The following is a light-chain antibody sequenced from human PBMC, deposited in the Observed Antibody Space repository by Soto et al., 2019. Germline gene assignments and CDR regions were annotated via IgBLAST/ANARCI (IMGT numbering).Light chain of an antibody. CDR2: DAS. CDR3: QHRSNWPLT. V-gene: IGKV3-11*01. CDR1: QSVSSY. Sequence: EIVLTQSPSTLSLSPRERATLSCRANQSVSSYLAWYQQKPGQAPRLLIYDASNRATGIPARFSGSGSGTDFTLTISSLEPEDFAVYYCQHRSNWPLTFGGGTKVDIK. J-gene: IGKJ4*01.